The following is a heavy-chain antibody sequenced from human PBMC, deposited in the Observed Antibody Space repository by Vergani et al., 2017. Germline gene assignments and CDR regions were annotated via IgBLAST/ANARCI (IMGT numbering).Heavy chain of an antibody. J-gene: IGHJ4*02. V-gene: IGHV1-69*06. CDR2: IIPIFGTA. Sequence: QVQLVQSGAEVKKPGSSVKVSCKASGGTFSSYAISWVRQAPGQGLEWMGGIIPIFGTANYAQKFQGRVTITADKSTSTAYMELSSLRSEDTAVYYCARHHLEAPLWFGEFYGIEFDYWGQGTLVTVSS. CDR3: ARHHLEAPLWFGEFYGIEFDY. CDR1: GGTFSSYA. D-gene: IGHD3-10*01.